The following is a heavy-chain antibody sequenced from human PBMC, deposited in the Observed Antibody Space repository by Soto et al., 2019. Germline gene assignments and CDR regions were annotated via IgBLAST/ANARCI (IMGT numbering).Heavy chain of an antibody. CDR2: IYYSGST. Sequence: QLQLQESGPGLVKPSETLSLTCTVSGGSISSSSYYWGWIRQPPGKGLEWIGSIYYSGSTYYNPSLKSRVTISVDTSKNQFSLKLSSVTAADTAVYYCARQEWGYCSSTSCYYWFDPWGQGTLVTVSS. CDR1: GGSISSSSYY. D-gene: IGHD2-2*01. V-gene: IGHV4-39*01. CDR3: ARQEWGYCSSTSCYYWFDP. J-gene: IGHJ5*02.